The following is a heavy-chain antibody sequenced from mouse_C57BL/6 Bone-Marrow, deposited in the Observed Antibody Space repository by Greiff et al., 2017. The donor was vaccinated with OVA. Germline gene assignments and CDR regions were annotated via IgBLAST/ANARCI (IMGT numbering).Heavy chain of an antibody. Sequence: EVQLQQSGPELVKPGASVKISCKASGYTFTDYYMNWVKQSHGKSLEWIGDINPNNGGTSYNQKFKGKATLTVDKSSSTAYMELRSLTSEDSAVYYCARAPGSPNWYFDVWGTGTTVTVSS. CDR1: GYTFTDYY. CDR3: ARAPGSPNWYFDV. V-gene: IGHV1-26*01. J-gene: IGHJ1*03. CDR2: INPNNGGT.